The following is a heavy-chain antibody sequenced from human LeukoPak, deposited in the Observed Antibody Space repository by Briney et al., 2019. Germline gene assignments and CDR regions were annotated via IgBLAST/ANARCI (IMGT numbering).Heavy chain of an antibody. CDR2: ISASGGST. J-gene: IGHJ3*01. D-gene: IGHD4-11*01. V-gene: IGHV3-23*01. CDR3: AKVFVTALTTSAFDV. Sequence: PGGSLRLSCAASGFTFNNYAMSWVRQAPGKGLEWVSAISASGGSTYYADSVKGRSTISRDNSKNTLYLQMNSLRAEDTAVYYCAKVFVTALTTSAFDVWGQGTMVTVSS. CDR1: GFTFNNYA.